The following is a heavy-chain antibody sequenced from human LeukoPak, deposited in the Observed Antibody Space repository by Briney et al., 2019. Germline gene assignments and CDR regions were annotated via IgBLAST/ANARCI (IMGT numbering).Heavy chain of an antibody. D-gene: IGHD4-17*01. Sequence: GESLKISCKGSGYSFTSYGISWVRQAPGQGLEWMGWISAYNGNTNYAQKLQGRVTMTTDTSTSTAYMELRSLRSDDTAVYYCARELAVTTVDYWGQGTLVTVSS. J-gene: IGHJ4*02. V-gene: IGHV1-18*01. CDR1: GYSFTSYG. CDR3: ARELAVTTVDY. CDR2: ISAYNGNT.